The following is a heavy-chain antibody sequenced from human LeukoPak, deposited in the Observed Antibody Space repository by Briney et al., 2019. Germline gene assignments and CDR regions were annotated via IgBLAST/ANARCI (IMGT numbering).Heavy chain of an antibody. CDR3: ARELLDYYDSSGYDY. CDR1: GFTFSSYA. Sequence: GGSLRLSCAASGFTFSSYAMSWVRQAPGKGLEWVSVIYSGGSTYYADSVKGRFTISRDNSKNTLYLQVNSLRAEDTAVYYCARELLDYYDSSGYDYWGQGTLVTVSS. D-gene: IGHD3-22*01. J-gene: IGHJ4*02. V-gene: IGHV3-66*02. CDR2: IYSGGST.